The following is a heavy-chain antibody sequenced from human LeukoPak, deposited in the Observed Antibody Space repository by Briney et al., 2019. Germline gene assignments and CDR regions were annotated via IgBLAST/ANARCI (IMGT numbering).Heavy chain of an antibody. D-gene: IGHD3-10*01. CDR2: INHSGST. Sequence: SETLSLTCAVYGGSFSGYYWSWLRQPPGKGLEWIGEINHSGSTNYNPSLKSRVTISVDTSKNQFSLKLSSVTAADTAVYHCARGEAVRGVISWFDPWGQGTLVTVSS. CDR3: ARGEAVRGVISWFDP. CDR1: GGSFSGYY. V-gene: IGHV4-34*01. J-gene: IGHJ5*02.